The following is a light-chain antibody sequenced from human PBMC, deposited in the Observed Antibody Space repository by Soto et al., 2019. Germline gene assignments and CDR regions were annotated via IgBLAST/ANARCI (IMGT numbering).Light chain of an antibody. J-gene: IGKJ3*01. CDR1: QSINSKS. CDR2: NTS. CDR3: QHYGGSFI. V-gene: IGKV3-20*01. Sequence: ESVLTQSPGTLSLSPGEGATVSCVVSQSINSKSLVWYQRKFGQAPRLLLYNTSSRATGIPDRFSGSGSGTDSTLSISRLAHEDFAVYYCQHYGGSFIFGPGTKVDIK.